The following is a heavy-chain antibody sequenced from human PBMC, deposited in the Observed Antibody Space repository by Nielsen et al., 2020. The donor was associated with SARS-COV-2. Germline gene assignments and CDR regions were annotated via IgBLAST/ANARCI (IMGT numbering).Heavy chain of an antibody. J-gene: IGHJ4*02. V-gene: IGHV4-39*02. CDR3: AREGATVTTFDY. Sequence: PGKGLEWIGSIYYSGSTYYNPSLKSRVTVSVDTSKNQFSLKLSSVTAADTAVYYCAREGATVTTFDYWGQGTLVTVSS. D-gene: IGHD4-17*01. CDR2: IYYSGST.